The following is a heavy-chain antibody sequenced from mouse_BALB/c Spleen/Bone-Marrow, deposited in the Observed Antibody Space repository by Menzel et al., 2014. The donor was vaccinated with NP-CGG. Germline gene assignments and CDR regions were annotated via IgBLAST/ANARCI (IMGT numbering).Heavy chain of an antibody. V-gene: IGHV7-3*02. CDR1: GFTFTDYY. D-gene: IGHD4-1*01. Sequence: EVQVVESGGGLAQPGGSLRLSCATSGFTFTDYYMSWVRQPPGKALEWLGFSRNKANGYTTEYSASVKGRFTISRDNSQSILYLQMNTLRAEDSATYYCARDINCDIYWYFDVWGAGTTVTVSS. CDR3: ARDINCDIYWYFDV. J-gene: IGHJ1*01. CDR2: SRNKANGYTT.